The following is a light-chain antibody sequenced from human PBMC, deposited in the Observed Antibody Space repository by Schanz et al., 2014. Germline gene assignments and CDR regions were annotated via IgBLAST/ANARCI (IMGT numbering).Light chain of an antibody. Sequence: DIQMTQSPSSLSASVGDSVTITCQTSQDVSQYLNWYQQKPGKAPKVLISDASNLETGVSSRFSGGGSGTHFTFTIISLQPEDVATYYCQHYDHFHRGFGPGTTVDIK. CDR1: QDVSQY. CDR3: QHYDHFHRG. CDR2: DAS. J-gene: IGKJ3*01. V-gene: IGKV1-33*01.